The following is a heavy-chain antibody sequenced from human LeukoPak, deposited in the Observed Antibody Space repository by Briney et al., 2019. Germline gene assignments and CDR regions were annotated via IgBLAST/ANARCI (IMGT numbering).Heavy chain of an antibody. J-gene: IGHJ3*02. Sequence: GGSLRLSWATPGIPLGCYCNHWVRPAPGKGLGWVSGISWNCGSIGYADSVKGRFTISRDNAKNSLYLQMNSLRAEDTALYYCAKDLLRYFDWSLRGIAFDIWGQGTMVTASS. CDR2: ISWNCGSI. D-gene: IGHD3-9*01. CDR3: AKDLLRYFDWSLRGIAFDI. V-gene: IGHV3-9*01. CDR1: GIPLGCYC.